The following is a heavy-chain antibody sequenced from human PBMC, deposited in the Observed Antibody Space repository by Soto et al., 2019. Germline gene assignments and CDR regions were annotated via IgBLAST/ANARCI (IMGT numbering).Heavy chain of an antibody. CDR1: GYTFTSYA. CDR2: INAGNGNT. Sequence: ASVKVSCKGSGYTFTSYAMHWVRQAPGQRLEWMGWINAGNGNTKYSQKFQGRVTITRDTSASTAYMELSSLRSEDTAVYYCARSGEIAVEELDYWGQGTLVTV. CDR3: ARSGEIAVEELDY. V-gene: IGHV1-3*01. J-gene: IGHJ4*02. D-gene: IGHD6-19*01.